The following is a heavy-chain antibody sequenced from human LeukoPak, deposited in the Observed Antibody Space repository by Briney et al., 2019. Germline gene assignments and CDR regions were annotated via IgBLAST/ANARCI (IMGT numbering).Heavy chain of an antibody. V-gene: IGHV4-34*01. CDR3: AARVVPAAIGY. D-gene: IGHD2-2*01. CDR1: GGSFSGYY. J-gene: IGHJ4*02. CDR2: INHSGST. Sequence: PSETLSLTCAVYGGSFSGYYWSWIRQPPGKGLEWIGEINHSGSTNYNPSLKGRVTISVGTSKNQFSLKLSSVTAADTAVYYCAARVVPAAIGYWGQGTLVTVSS.